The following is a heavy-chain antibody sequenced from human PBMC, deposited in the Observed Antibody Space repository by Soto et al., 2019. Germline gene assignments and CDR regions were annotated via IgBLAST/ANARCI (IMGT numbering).Heavy chain of an antibody. CDR2: IYPGDSDT. CDR1: GYSFTSYW. CDR3: ARHSSDSSGYYFTDYYSGMDV. D-gene: IGHD3-22*01. J-gene: IGHJ6*02. Sequence: GESLKISCKGSGYSFTSYWIGWVRQMPGKGLEGMGIIYPGDSDTRYSPSFQGQVTISADKSISTAYLQWSSLKASDTAMYYCARHSSDSSGYYFTDYYSGMDVWGQGTTVTVSS. V-gene: IGHV5-51*01.